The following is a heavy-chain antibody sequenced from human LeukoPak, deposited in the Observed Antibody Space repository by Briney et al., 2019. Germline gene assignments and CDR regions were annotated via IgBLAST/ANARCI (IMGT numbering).Heavy chain of an antibody. CDR2: IDARSGIT. Sequence: GSLRLSCAASGFTFTIFGLNWVRQAPGKVPEWVSYIDARSGITYYADSVQGRFTISRDNAQESVFLQMNSLRADDTAVYYCARTYDFGRGPPGDAFDNWGPGTLVTVSS. CDR1: GFTFTIFG. D-gene: IGHD3-3*01. V-gene: IGHV3-48*01. CDR3: ARTYDFGRGPPGDAFDN. J-gene: IGHJ3*02.